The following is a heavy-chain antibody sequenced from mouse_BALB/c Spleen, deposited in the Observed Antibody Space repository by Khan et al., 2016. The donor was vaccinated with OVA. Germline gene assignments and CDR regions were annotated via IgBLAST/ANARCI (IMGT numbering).Heavy chain of an antibody. V-gene: IGHV3-2*02. Sequence: EVQLQESGPGLVKPSQSLSLTCTVTGYSITSDYAWNWIRQFPGNKLEWLGYISYSGSTTYNPSLKSRISITRDTSKNQFFLTLNAVTAEDTSTYYCTKGRYYEWYFDVWGAGTTVTVSS. J-gene: IGHJ1*01. D-gene: IGHD1-1*01. CDR2: ISYSGST. CDR1: GYSITSDYA. CDR3: TKGRYYEWYFDV.